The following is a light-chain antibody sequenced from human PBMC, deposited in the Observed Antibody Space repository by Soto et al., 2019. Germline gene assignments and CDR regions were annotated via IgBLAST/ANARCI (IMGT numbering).Light chain of an antibody. Sequence: QYLLTQPPSVSSAPGHKVTIACSGSSSNIGGNSVSWYQQLPGTAPKLLIYDDNKRPSGIPDRFSGSKSGTSATLGITGFQTGDEADYYCGSWDSSLSDYVFGTGTKVTVL. J-gene: IGLJ1*01. CDR3: GSWDSSLSDYV. CDR1: SSNIGGNS. CDR2: DDN. V-gene: IGLV1-51*01.